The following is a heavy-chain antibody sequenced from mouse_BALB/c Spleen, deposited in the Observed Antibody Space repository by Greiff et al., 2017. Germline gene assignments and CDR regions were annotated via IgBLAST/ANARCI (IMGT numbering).Heavy chain of an antibody. CDR2: ISSGGSYT. CDR1: GFTFSSYG. D-gene: IGHD1-1*01. Sequence: EVKLMESGGDLVKPGGSLKLSCAASGFTFSSYGMSWVRQTPDKRLEWVATISSGGSYTYYPDSVKGRFTISRDNAKNTLYLQMSSLKSEDTAMYYCARDGHYYGSSYGYWGQGTTLTVSS. V-gene: IGHV5-6*01. CDR3: ARDGHYYGSSYGY. J-gene: IGHJ2*01.